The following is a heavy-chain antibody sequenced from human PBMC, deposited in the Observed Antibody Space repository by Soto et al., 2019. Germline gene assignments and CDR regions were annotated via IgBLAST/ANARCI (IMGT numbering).Heavy chain of an antibody. V-gene: IGHV3-30-3*01. J-gene: IGHJ6*02. Sequence: PGGSVRLSGAASEFTFRSYAMHWVSKAPGKGLEWVAVISYDGSNKYYADSVKGRFTISRDNSKNTLYLQMNSLRAEDTAVYYCARDLGGSYDFWSGPRVAYYYYGMDVWGQGTTVTVSS. D-gene: IGHD3-3*01. CDR3: ARDLGGSYDFWSGPRVAYYYYGMDV. CDR2: ISYDGSNK. CDR1: EFTFRSYA.